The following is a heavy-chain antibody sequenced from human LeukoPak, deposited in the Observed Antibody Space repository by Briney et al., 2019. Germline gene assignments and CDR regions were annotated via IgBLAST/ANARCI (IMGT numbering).Heavy chain of an antibody. Sequence: SVKVSCKASGGTFTSYAISWVRQAPGQGLEWMGGIIPIFGTANYAQKFQGRVTITSDESTSTAYMELSSLRSEDTAVYYCARNGGSYYYDSSGYSPWDYWGQGTLVTVSS. D-gene: IGHD3-22*01. CDR1: GGTFTSYA. V-gene: IGHV1-69*13. CDR3: ARNGGSYYYDSSGYSPWDY. CDR2: IIPIFGTA. J-gene: IGHJ4*02.